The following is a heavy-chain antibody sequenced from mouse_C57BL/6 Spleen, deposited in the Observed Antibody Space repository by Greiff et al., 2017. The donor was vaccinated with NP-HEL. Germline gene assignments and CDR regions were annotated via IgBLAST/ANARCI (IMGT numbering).Heavy chain of an antibody. CDR2: ISTGGDSI. D-gene: IGHD2-4*01. V-gene: IGHV5-9-1*02. CDR3: TRDLHDDGGLFAY. Sequence: EVKLMESGAGLVKPGGSLKLSCAASGFTFSSYAMSWVRQTPEKRLEWVAYISTGGDSIYYADTVKGRFTISRDNARNTLYLQMSSLTSEDTAMYYCTRDLHDDGGLFAYWGQGTLVTVSA. CDR1: GFTFSSYA. J-gene: IGHJ3*01.